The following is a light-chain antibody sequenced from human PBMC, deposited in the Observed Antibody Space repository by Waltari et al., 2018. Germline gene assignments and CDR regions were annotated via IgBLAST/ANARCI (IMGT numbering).Light chain of an antibody. CDR3: QQNYNFPT. CDR1: ETITNY. V-gene: IGKV1-39*01. J-gene: IGKJ5*01. CDR2: GAS. Sequence: DIQMTHSPSSLSTSVGDRVTITCRASETITNYLNWYQQKPGKGPKILIYGASSLQSGVPSRFSGSGSGTEFTLTISNLQPEDFATYYCQQNYNFPTFGQGTRLEIK.